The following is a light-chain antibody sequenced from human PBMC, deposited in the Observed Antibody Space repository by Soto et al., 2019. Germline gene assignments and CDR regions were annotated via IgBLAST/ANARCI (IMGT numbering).Light chain of an antibody. CDR1: QSVSSSY. V-gene: IGKV3-20*01. CDR2: RTS. J-gene: IGKJ1*01. Sequence: EIVLTQSPGPLSLSPGERATLSCRASQSVSSSYLAWYQQKPGQAPRLLIYRTSNRATGIQDRFSGSGSGTDFSLTSSRLEPEDFAVYWCQQYDSSPRTCGQGTKVELK. CDR3: QQYDSSPRT.